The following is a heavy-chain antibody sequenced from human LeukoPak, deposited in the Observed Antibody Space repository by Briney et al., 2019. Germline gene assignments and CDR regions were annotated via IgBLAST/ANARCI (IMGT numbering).Heavy chain of an antibody. D-gene: IGHD2-15*01. CDR1: GYTFTSYY. V-gene: IGHV1-46*01. CDR2: INPSGGST. CDR3: ARDVSYCSGGSCYTNYYYYGMDV. Sequence: ASVKVSCKASGYTFTSYYMHWVRQAPGQGLEWMGIINPSGGSTSYAQKFQGRVTMTRDTSTSTVYMELGSLRSEDTAVYYCARDVSYCSGGSCYTNYYYYGMDVWGQGTTVTVSS. J-gene: IGHJ6*02.